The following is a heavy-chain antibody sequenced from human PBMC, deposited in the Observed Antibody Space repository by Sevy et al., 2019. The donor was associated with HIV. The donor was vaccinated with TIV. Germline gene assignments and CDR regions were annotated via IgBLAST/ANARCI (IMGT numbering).Heavy chain of an antibody. CDR1: GYSISSGKW. CDR2: IYYRGST. Sequence: SETLSLTCDVSGYSISSGKWWGWVRQSPGKGLVWIGFIYYRGSTYYNPSLQSRLTMSVDTSKNQFSLKLRSVTAVDSAIYYCATTGPYYDYGWGTYRAFYFAHWGQGVLVTVSS. CDR3: ATTGPYYDYGWGTYRAFYFAH. V-gene: IGHV4-28*01. J-gene: IGHJ4*02. D-gene: IGHD3-16*02.